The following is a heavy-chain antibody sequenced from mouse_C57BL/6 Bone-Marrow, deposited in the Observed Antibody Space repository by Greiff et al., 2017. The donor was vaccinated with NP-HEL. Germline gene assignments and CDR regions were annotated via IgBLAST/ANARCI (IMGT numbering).Heavy chain of an antibody. J-gene: IGHJ3*01. D-gene: IGHD1-1*01. CDR1: GYSITSGYY. Sequence: EVQLQQSGPGLVKPSQSLSLTCSVTGYSITSGYYWNWIRQFPGNKLEWMGYISYDGSNNYNPSLKNRISITRDTSKNQFFLKLNSVTTEDTATYYCASPFYYGSSYKFAYWGQGTLVTVST. V-gene: IGHV3-6*01. CDR2: ISYDGSN. CDR3: ASPFYYGSSYKFAY.